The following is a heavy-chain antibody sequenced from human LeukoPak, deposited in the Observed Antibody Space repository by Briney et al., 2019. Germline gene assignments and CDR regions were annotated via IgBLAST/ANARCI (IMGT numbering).Heavy chain of an antibody. Sequence: SQTLSLTCTVSGGSISSGGYYWSWIRQHPGKGLEWIGYIYYSGSNYYNPSLKSRVTISVDTSKNQFSLKLSSVTAADTAVYYGARVSCSSTSCRRYYYYGMDVWGKGTTVTVSS. CDR3: ARVSCSSTSCRRYYYYGMDV. D-gene: IGHD2-2*01. CDR1: GGSISSGGYY. V-gene: IGHV4-31*03. CDR2: IYYSGSN. J-gene: IGHJ6*04.